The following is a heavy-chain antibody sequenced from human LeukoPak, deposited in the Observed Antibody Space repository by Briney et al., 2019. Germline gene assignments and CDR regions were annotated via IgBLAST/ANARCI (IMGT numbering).Heavy chain of an antibody. CDR3: ARKGEAARLSY. CDR1: GFTFSSYG. CDR2: IKQDGSEK. J-gene: IGHJ4*02. D-gene: IGHD6-6*01. V-gene: IGHV3-7*01. Sequence: GGSLRLSCAASGFTFSSYGMHWVRQAPGKGLEWVANIKQDGSEKYYVDSVKGRFTISRDNAKNSLYLQMNSLRAEDTAVYYCARKGEAARLSYWGQGTLVTVSS.